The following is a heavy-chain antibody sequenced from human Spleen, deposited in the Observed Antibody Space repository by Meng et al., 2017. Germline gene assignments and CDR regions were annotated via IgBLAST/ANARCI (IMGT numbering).Heavy chain of an antibody. D-gene: IGHD1-1*01. J-gene: IGHJ5*02. V-gene: IGHV6-1*01. CDR3: ARGVNTGSYVYWFDP. CDR2: TYYRSKWYD. Sequence: SETLSLTCAISGDSVSSNSATWSWIRLSPSRGLEWLGRTYYRSKWYDDYALSVTSRISINPDTSKNQFSLQLKSVTPADTAVYYCARGVNTGSYVYWFDPWGQGTLVTVSS. CDR1: GDSVSSNSAT.